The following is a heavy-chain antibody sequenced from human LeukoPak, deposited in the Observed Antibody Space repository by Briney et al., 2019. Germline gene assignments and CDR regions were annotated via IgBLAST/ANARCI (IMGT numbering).Heavy chain of an antibody. CDR2: ISWNSGSI. D-gene: IGHD3-16*01. J-gene: IGHJ6*03. CDR1: GFTFDDYA. Sequence: GGSLRLSCAASGFTFDDYAMHWVRQAPGKGLEWVSGISWNSGSIGYADSVKGRFTISRDNAKNSLYLQMNSLRAEDTAVYYCAREGGSNYYYYMDVWGKGTTVTVSS. V-gene: IGHV3-9*01. CDR3: AREGGSNYYYYMDV.